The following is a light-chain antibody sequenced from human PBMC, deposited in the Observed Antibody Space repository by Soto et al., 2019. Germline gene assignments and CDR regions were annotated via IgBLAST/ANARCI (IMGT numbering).Light chain of an antibody. V-gene: IGKV3-15*01. CDR2: DAS. CDR3: QQFGSSSYT. J-gene: IGKJ2*01. CDR1: QSISRS. Sequence: EIVLTQSPAILSVSPGERATLSCRASQSISRSLAWYQQKPGQAPRLLISDASTRATGIPARFSGSGSGTEFTLTISSLQSEDFAVYYCQQFGSSSYTFGQGTKLQIK.